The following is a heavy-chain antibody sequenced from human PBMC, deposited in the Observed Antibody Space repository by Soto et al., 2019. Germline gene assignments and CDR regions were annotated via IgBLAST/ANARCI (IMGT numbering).Heavy chain of an antibody. CDR3: ARVPPQWLVGGGLDY. CDR1: GYIFTSYV. D-gene: IGHD6-19*01. V-gene: IGHV1-18*01. J-gene: IGHJ4*02. CDR2: ISVYNGHT. Sequence: GASVKVSCKASGYIFTSYVISWVRQAPGQGLEWMGWISVYNGHTNYAQKLQDRVTLTTDASTSTAYMELWNLRSDDTAVYYCARVPPQWLVGGGLDYWGQGTLVTVSS.